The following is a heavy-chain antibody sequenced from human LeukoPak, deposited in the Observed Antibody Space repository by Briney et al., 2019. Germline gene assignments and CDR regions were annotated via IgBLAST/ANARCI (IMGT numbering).Heavy chain of an antibody. J-gene: IGHJ4*02. CDR2: INSDGSST. D-gene: IGHD3-10*01. CDR3: AKDPPLWFGELLEDY. Sequence: GGSLRLSCAASGFTFSSYWMHWVRQAPGKGLVWVSRINSDGSSTSYADSVKGRFTISRDNAKNTLYLQMNSLRAEDTAVYYCAKDPPLWFGELLEDYWGQGTLVTVSS. CDR1: GFTFSSYW. V-gene: IGHV3-74*01.